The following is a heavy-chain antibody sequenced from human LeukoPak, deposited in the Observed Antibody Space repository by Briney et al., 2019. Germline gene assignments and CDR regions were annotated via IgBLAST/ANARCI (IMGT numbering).Heavy chain of an antibody. V-gene: IGHV3-33*01. CDR2: IWYDGSNK. Sequence: GGSLRLSCAASGFTFSSYGMHWVRQAPGKGLEWVAVIWYDGSNKYYADSVKGRFTISRDNSKNTLYLQMNSLRAEDTAVYYCARDRGGLRRFDPWGQGTLVTVSS. CDR1: GFTFSSYG. J-gene: IGHJ5*02. D-gene: IGHD3-16*01. CDR3: ARDRGGLRRFDP.